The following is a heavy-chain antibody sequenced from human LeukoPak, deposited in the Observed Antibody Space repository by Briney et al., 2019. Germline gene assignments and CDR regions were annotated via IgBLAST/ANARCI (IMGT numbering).Heavy chain of an antibody. J-gene: IGHJ4*02. Sequence: GGSLRLSCAASGFTVSSNYMSWVRQAPGKGLEWVSVIYSGGSIYYADSVKGRFTISRDNSKNTLYLQMNSLRAEDTAVYYCTRERDLSLYYFDYWGQGTLVTVSS. CDR1: GFTVSSNY. CDR3: TRERDLSLYYFDY. CDR2: IYSGGSI. V-gene: IGHV3-53*05.